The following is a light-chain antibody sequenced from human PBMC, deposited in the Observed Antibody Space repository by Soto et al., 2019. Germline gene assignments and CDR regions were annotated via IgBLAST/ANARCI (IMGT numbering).Light chain of an antibody. Sequence: EIVLTQSPATLALSPGERATLSCRASQSVSRDLAWYQQKPGQAPRLLIYDASNRATGIPARISGSGSGTDFRLTISSLESEDFAVYYCQQRSNWPLTFGGGTKVEIK. V-gene: IGKV3-11*01. J-gene: IGKJ4*01. CDR1: QSVSRD. CDR2: DAS. CDR3: QQRSNWPLT.